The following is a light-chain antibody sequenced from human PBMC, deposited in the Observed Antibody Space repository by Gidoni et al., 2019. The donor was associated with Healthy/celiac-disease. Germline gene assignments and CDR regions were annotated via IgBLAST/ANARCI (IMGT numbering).Light chain of an antibody. CDR2: EVS. V-gene: IGLV2-14*01. Sequence: QSALTQPVSVSVSPGQSLTHSCTGTSSDVGGYNYVSWHQQHPGKAPKLMIYEVSNRPSGVSNRFSGSKSGNTASLTISGLQAEDEADYYCSSYTSSSTLVVFGTGTKVTVL. CDR1: SSDVGGYNY. CDR3: SSYTSSSTLVV. J-gene: IGLJ1*01.